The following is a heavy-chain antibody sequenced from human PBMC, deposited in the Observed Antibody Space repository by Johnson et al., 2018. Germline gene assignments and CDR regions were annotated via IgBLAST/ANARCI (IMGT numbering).Heavy chain of an antibody. D-gene: IGHD3-10*01. Sequence: VQLVESGGGLVQPGRSLRLSCAASGFIFDDYAMHWVRPAPGKGLEWVSGIGWNSGSIAYADFVKDRFTISRNNARNYLYLQLNSRRDEDTAVYYWERTLGDYYGSGRNEYVQHWGQGTLVTVSS. V-gene: IGHV3-9*01. CDR1: GFIFDDYA. CDR3: ERTLGDYYGSGRNEYVQH. CDR2: IGWNSGSI. J-gene: IGHJ1*01.